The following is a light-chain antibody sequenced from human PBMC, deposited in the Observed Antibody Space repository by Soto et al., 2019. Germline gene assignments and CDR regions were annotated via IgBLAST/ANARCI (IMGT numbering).Light chain of an antibody. CDR2: GES. Sequence: EIVMTQSPATLSVSPGERATLSCRASQSVSSNFAWYQQKRGQAPRLLIYGESTRATGIPARFSGSGSGTEFTLTISSLQSEDFAVYYCQQYNNLPPWTFGQGTKVEIK. J-gene: IGKJ1*01. CDR3: QQYNNLPPWT. V-gene: IGKV3-15*01. CDR1: QSVSSN.